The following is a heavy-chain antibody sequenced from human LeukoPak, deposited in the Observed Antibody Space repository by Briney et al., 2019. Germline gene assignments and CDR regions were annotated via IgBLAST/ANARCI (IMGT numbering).Heavy chain of an antibody. V-gene: IGHV4-4*02. CDR1: LDSTTSNF. CDR3: AREILGGFNPGAY. CDR2: IHRSGSP. D-gene: IGHD1-14*01. Sequence: SEALSLTCTVSLDSTTSNFRSWVRQPPGKGLEWIGEIHRSGSPNYNPSLQSRVTISIDRSRNQIALELSSVTAADTAVYYCAREILGGFNPGAYWGQGTLVTVSS. J-gene: IGHJ4*02.